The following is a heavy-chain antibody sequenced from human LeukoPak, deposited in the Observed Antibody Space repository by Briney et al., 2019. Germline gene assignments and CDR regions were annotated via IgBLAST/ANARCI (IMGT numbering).Heavy chain of an antibody. CDR3: AHGDIYFDY. D-gene: IGHD2-15*01. Sequence: SQTLSLTCVISGDSVSSNAAAWNWIRQSPSRGLEWLGRTYSRSEWYYDYAVSVRGRITINPDTSKNQFSLHLTSVTLEDTAVYYCAHGDIYFDYWGQGTLITVSS. CDR1: GDSVSSNAAA. V-gene: IGHV6-1*01. CDR2: TYSRSEWYY. J-gene: IGHJ4*02.